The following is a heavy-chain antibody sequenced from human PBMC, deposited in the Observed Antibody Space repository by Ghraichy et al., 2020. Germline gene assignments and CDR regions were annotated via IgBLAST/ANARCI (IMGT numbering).Heavy chain of an antibody. V-gene: IGHV3-21*01. CDR3: ARANSSGWSGDFDY. D-gene: IGHD6-19*01. CDR2: ISGGATYT. J-gene: IGHJ4*02. Sequence: GGSLRLSCVASGFTFSDYSLHWVRQAPGKGLEWVAYISGGATYTYLADSVKGRFTISRDNAQKTLTLQMHSLRVEDTALYYCARANSSGWSGDFDYWGQGTLVSVSS. CDR1: GFTFSDYS.